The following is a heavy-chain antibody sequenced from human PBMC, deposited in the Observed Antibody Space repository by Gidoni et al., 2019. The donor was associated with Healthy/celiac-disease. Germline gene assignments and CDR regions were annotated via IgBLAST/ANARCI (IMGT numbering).Heavy chain of an antibody. CDR1: GFTFGDYA. Sequence: EVQLVESGGGLVQPGRSLRLSCTASGFTFGDYAMSWVRQAPGKGLEWVGFIRSKAYGGTTEYAASVKGRFTISRDDSKSIAYLQMNSLKTEDTAVYYCTRAPPGHYDFWSGWDYWGQGTLVTVFS. D-gene: IGHD3-3*01. J-gene: IGHJ4*02. CDR2: IRSKAYGGTT. V-gene: IGHV3-49*04. CDR3: TRAPPGHYDFWSGWDY.